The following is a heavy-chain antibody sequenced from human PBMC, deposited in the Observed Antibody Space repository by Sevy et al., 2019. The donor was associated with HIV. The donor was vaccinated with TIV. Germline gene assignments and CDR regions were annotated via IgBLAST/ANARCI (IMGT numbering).Heavy chain of an antibody. Sequence: GGSLRLSCAASGFTFNPYAMGWVRQAPGKGLEWVSGISGSGGSTYYADSVKGRFTISRDNSKNTLYLQMKSLRAEDTAAYYCASTIDYDSSGYYFNFDYWGQGILVTVSS. CDR3: ASTIDYDSSGYYFNFDY. J-gene: IGHJ4*02. CDR1: GFTFNPYA. CDR2: ISGSGGST. D-gene: IGHD3-22*01. V-gene: IGHV3-23*01.